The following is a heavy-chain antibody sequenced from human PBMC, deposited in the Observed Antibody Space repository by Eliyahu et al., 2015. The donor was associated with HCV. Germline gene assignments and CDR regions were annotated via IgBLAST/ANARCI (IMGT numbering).Heavy chain of an antibody. D-gene: IGHD3-22*01. CDR3: ARGRAHYYDSSWGFDP. CDR1: GXTFXXYA. V-gene: IGHV1-69*01. Sequence: QVQLVQSGAEVKKPGSSVKDSXXASGXTFXXYAISWVRQAPGQGLEWMGGIIPIXGTANYAQKFQGRVTITADESTSTAYMELSSLRSEDTAVYYCARGRAHYYDSSWGFDPWGQGTLVTVSS. CDR2: IIPIXGTA. J-gene: IGHJ5*02.